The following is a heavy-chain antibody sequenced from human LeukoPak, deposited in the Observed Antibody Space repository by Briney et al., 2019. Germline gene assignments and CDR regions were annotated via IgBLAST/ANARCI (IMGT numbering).Heavy chain of an antibody. J-gene: IGHJ4*02. CDR2: INPNNGAT. D-gene: IGHD1-26*01. CDR1: GYTFTGYY. V-gene: IGHV1-2*06. CDR3: TRETGSYHGNDY. Sequence: ASVKVSCKASGYTFTGYYMHWVRQAPGQVLEWMGRINPNNGATNYAQKLQGRVTITGDTSISTAYMELSSLRYDDTAVYYCTRETGSYHGNDYWGQGTLVTASS.